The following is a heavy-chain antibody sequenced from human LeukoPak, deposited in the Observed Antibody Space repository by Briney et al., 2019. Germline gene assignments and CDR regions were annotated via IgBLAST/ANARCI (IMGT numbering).Heavy chain of an antibody. CDR1: GFTFSTYA. V-gene: IGHV3-23*01. Sequence: GGSLRLSCAASGFTFSTYAMSRGRQAPGKGLEWVSAISVSGAGTYYADSVKGRFTISSDNSKNTLYLQMNSLSAEDTAVYYCARGVNYFVLEYWGQGTLVTVSS. CDR2: ISVSGAGT. J-gene: IGHJ4*02. D-gene: IGHD3-10*02. CDR3: ARGVNYFVLEY.